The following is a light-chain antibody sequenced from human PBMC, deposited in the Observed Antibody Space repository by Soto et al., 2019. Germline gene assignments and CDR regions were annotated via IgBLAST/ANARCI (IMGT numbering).Light chain of an antibody. CDR2: GAS. Sequence: EIVLTQSPGTLSLSPGETATLSFEASETVTSKLLAWYQQKPGQAPRLLIYGASNRASGISDRFSGSGSGTDFTLTIFSLEPEDFAVYYCQQYGLSPYSFGQGTKVE. J-gene: IGKJ2*01. CDR1: ETVTSKL. V-gene: IGKV3-20*01. CDR3: QQYGLSPYS.